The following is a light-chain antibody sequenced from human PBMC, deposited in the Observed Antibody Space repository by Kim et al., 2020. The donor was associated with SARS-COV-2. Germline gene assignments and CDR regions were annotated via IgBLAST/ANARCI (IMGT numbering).Light chain of an antibody. CDR1: QSVSSN. V-gene: IGKV3-15*01. CDR3: QQYNNWPYT. CDR2: GAS. Sequence: EIVMTQSPATLSVSPGERATLSCRASQSVSSNLAWHQQKPGQAPRLLIYGASTRATGIPARFSGSGSGTEFTLTISSLQSEDFAVYYCQQYNNWPYTFGQGTKLEI. J-gene: IGKJ2*01.